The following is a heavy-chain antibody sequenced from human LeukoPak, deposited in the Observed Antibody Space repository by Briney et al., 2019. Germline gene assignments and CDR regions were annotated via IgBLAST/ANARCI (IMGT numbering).Heavy chain of an antibody. J-gene: IGHJ6*03. CDR3: AREGRKSRGVDIVRKKETGYYYMDV. CDR2: ITSGSSYI. CDR1: GFTFGDYA. V-gene: IGHV3-21*01. Sequence: GGSLRLSCTASGFTFGDYAMSWVRQAPGQRLEWVSSITSGSSYIYYADSVKGRFTISRDNAKNSLYLQMNSLRAEDTAVYYCAREGRKSRGVDIVRKKETGYYYMDVWGKGTTVTVSS. D-gene: IGHD2-15*01.